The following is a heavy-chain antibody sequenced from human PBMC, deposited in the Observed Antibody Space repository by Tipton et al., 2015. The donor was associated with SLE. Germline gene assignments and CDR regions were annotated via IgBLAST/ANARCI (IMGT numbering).Heavy chain of an antibody. CDR2: INHSGSA. CDR3: ARDEYRYDTTGYHLLGHFDF. V-gene: IGHV4-39*07. D-gene: IGHD3-22*01. CDR1: GGSITTSYY. Sequence: TLSLTCTVSGGSITTSYYWGWIRQPPGKGLEWIGEINHSGSANYNPSLKSRVTISVDTSKNQFSLKLSSVTAADTAVYYCARDEYRYDTTGYHLLGHFDFWGQGIQVTV. J-gene: IGHJ4*02.